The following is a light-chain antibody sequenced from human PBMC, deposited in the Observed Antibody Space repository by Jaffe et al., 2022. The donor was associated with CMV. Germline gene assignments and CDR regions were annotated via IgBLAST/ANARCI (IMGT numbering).Light chain of an antibody. J-gene: IGKJ3*01. CDR3: QQYGSSPSFT. V-gene: IGKV3-20*01. Sequence: ENVLTQSPGTLSLSPGERVTLSCRASQSVSSSHLAWYQQKPGQAPRLLIYSTSTRATGTPDRFSGSGSGTDFTLTISRLEPEDFAVYYCQQYGSSPSFTFGLGTKVDFK. CDR2: STS. CDR1: QSVSSSH.